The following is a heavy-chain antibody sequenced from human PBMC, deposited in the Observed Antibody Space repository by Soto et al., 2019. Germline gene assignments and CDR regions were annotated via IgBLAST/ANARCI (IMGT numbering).Heavy chain of an antibody. CDR3: TSPSYSSSWP. J-gene: IGHJ5*02. D-gene: IGHD6-13*01. CDR2: IRSKANSYAT. Sequence: GGSLRLSCAASGLTFSGPAMHWVRQASGKGLEWVGRIRSKANSYATAYAASVKGRFTISRDDSKNTAYLQMNSLKTEDTAVYYCTSPSYSSSWPWGQGTLVTVSS. CDR1: GLTFSGPA. V-gene: IGHV3-73*01.